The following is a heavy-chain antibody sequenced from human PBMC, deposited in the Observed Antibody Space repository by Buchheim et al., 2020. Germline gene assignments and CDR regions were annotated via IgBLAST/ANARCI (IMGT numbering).Heavy chain of an antibody. Sequence: QVHLVQSGPEVKKSGASVKVSCQASGYAFTRFGINWLRQAPGQGLEWMGWIGPYNGNIKYGEKFQGRVTMTTDTSTSTAYMELRSLRFDDTATYYCARLLGIIDLDYWGQGTL. CDR2: IGPYNGNI. J-gene: IGHJ4*02. CDR1: GYAFTRFG. D-gene: IGHD2/OR15-2a*01. CDR3: ARLLGIIDLDY. V-gene: IGHV1-18*01.